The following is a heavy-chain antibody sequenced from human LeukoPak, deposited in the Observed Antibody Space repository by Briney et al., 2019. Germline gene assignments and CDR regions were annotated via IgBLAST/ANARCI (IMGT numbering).Heavy chain of an antibody. J-gene: IGHJ4*02. Sequence: GGSLRLSCAASEFTLSDYPMTWVRQAPGKGLQWVSLFDRGSLDTYYADSVRGRFTVSRDNDKNTLYLQMNSLRAEDTAVYYCARRGYESSGPKYYFDHWGQGILVTVSS. D-gene: IGHD3-22*01. CDR3: ARRGYESSGPKYYFDH. V-gene: IGHV3-23*01. CDR2: FDRGSLDT. CDR1: EFTLSDYP.